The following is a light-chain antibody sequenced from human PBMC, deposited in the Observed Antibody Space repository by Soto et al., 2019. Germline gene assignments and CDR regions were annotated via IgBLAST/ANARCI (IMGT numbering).Light chain of an antibody. Sequence: QSELTQPASVSGSPGQSNTITCTGTSSDVGGYNYVSWYQQHPGKAPKLMIYDVSNRPSGVSNRFSGSKSGNTASLTISGLQAEDEADYYCSSYTSSSPYVFGIGTKVTVL. V-gene: IGLV2-14*01. CDR2: DVS. CDR3: SSYTSSSPYV. CDR1: SSDVGGYNY. J-gene: IGLJ1*01.